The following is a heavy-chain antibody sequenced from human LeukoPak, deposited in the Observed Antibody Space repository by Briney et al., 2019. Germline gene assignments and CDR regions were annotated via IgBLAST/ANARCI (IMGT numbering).Heavy chain of an antibody. CDR1: GASVSSASY. CDR3: ARSRAFNSGAFDP. J-gene: IGHJ5*02. Sequence: ASETLSLTCTVSGASVSSASYWTWIRPPPGKGVEWIAHIYNGVNTNYNPSLKSRVTISVDTSKNQFSLRLNSVTAADTAVYYCARSRAFNSGAFDPWGPGSLVTVSS. D-gene: IGHD1-26*01. CDR2: IYNGVNT. V-gene: IGHV4-61*01.